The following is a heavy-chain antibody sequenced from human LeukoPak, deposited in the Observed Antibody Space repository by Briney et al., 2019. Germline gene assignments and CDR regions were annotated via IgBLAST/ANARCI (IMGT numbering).Heavy chain of an antibody. D-gene: IGHD2-2*03. J-gene: IGHJ4*02. CDR2: IYHDGST. CDR1: GGSISSNNW. CDR3: ARSGGYCSSTSCPYYDFWSRPFDY. V-gene: IGHV4-4*02. Sequence: PSETLSLTCAVSGGSISSNNWWIWVRQSPEKGLEWIGEIYHDGSTNYNPSLKSRVTISMDKSKNQLSLKLNFVTAADTAVYYCARSGGYCSSTSCPYYDFWSRPFDYWGQGTLVTVSS.